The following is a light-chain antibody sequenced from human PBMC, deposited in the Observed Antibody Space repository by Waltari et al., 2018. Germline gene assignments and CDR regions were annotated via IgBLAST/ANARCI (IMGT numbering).Light chain of an antibody. CDR3: QHYKSLPVS. V-gene: IGKV3-20*01. CDR1: QSVRIY. J-gene: IGKJ1*01. Sequence: IVLTQSPGTRSLSPGGRATLHGRASQSVRIYLAWYQQKPGQAPRLLIYHTSTTATGVPDRFSGSESGTDFSLTISGLEPEDCAVYYCQHYKSLPVSFGQGTRVEIK. CDR2: HTS.